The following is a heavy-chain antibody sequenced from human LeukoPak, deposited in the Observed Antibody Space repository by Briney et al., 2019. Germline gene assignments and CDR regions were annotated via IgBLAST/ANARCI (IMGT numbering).Heavy chain of an antibody. Sequence: SETLSLTCTVSGGSISSGNYYWSRIRQPAGKGLEWIGRIYTSGSTNYNPSLRSRVTISVDTSKNQFSLKLSSVTAADTAVYYCATLRLLWFGELFGEGWFDPWGQGTLVTVSS. D-gene: IGHD3-10*01. CDR3: ATLRLLWFGELFGEGWFDP. CDR2: IYTSGST. V-gene: IGHV4-61*02. J-gene: IGHJ5*02. CDR1: GGSISSGNYY.